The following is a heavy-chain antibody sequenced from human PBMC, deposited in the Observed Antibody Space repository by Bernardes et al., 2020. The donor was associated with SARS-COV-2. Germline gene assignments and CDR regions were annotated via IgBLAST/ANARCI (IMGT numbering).Heavy chain of an antibody. V-gene: IGHV3-74*01. Sequence: GGSLRLSCADSEFTLRTYWIHWVRQAPGKGLVWVSRMDTAGGRLDYADSVRGRFSISRDNAENTVSLQMNSLRAEDTAVYYCIKDFTGEEDYWGQGTLVTVSS. CDR3: IKDFTGEEDY. J-gene: IGHJ4*02. CDR2: MDTAGGRL. CDR1: EFTLRTYW.